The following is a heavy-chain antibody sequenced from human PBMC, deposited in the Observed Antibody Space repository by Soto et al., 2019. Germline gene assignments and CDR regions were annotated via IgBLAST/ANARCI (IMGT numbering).Heavy chain of an antibody. CDR1: GYTFTKYG. J-gene: IGHJ4*02. CDR2: ISADNDNT. V-gene: IGHV1-18*01. D-gene: IGHD5-12*01. CDR3: ARGTIGYEYGLFDF. Sequence: VQLVQSGGEVRKPGASVTVSCRASGYTFTKYGISWVRQAPGQGLEWMGWISADNDNTNYAQNLQGRVTMTTDTSTRTAYMQLRGLRWVDTSVYFCARGTIGYEYGLFDFWGQGTLVTVSS.